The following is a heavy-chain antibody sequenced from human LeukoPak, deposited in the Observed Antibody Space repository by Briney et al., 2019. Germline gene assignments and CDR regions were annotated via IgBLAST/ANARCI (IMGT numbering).Heavy chain of an antibody. V-gene: IGHV4-38-2*02. J-gene: IGHJ4*02. D-gene: IGHD3-22*01. Sequence: PSETLSLTCTVSGYSISSDYYWGWIRQPPGKGLEWIGSIYHSGSTNYNPSLKSRVTISVDTSKNQFSLKLSSVTAADTAVYYCARQYYYDSSGRYFDYWGQGTLVTVSS. CDR2: IYHSGST. CDR1: GYSISSDYY. CDR3: ARQYYYDSSGRYFDY.